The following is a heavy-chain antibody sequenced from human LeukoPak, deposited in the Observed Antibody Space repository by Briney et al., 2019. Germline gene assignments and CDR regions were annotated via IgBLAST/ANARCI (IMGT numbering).Heavy chain of an antibody. Sequence: GGSLRLSCGVSGFTVSSNYMSWVRQAPGKGLEWVSYISSSGSTIYYADSVKGRFTISRDNAKNSLYLQMNSLRAEDTAVYYCAELGITMIGGVWGKGTTVTISS. CDR3: AELGITMIGGV. D-gene: IGHD3-10*02. CDR1: GFTVSSNY. CDR2: ISSSGSTI. J-gene: IGHJ6*04. V-gene: IGHV3-48*03.